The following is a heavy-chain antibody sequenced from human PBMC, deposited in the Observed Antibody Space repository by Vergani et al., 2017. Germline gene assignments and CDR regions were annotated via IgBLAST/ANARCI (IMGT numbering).Heavy chain of an antibody. Sequence: QVQLQESGPGLVKPSETLSLTCTVSGGSVSSGSYYWSWIRQPAGKGLEWSGYIYYSGSTNYNPSLKSRVTISVDTSKNQFSLKLSSVTAADTAVYYCASQHVGFGELSPGEEFDPWGQGTLVTVSS. J-gene: IGHJ5*02. V-gene: IGHV4-61*10. CDR2: IYYSGST. CDR3: ASQHVGFGELSPGEEFDP. D-gene: IGHD3-10*01. CDR1: GGSVSSGSYY.